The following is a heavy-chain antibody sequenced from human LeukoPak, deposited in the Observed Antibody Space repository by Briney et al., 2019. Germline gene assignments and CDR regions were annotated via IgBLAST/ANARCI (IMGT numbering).Heavy chain of an antibody. V-gene: IGHV4-34*01. J-gene: IGHJ4*02. D-gene: IGHD6-13*01. CDR1: GGSFSDYY. CDR2: IYHSGST. Sequence: SETLSLTCAVYGGSFSDYYWSWIRQPPGKGLEWIGEIYHSGSTKYNPSLKSRATMSVDTSKNQFSLKLSSVTAADTAVYYCARARGDSSSWYYFDYWGQGTLVTVSS. CDR3: ARARGDSSSWYYFDY.